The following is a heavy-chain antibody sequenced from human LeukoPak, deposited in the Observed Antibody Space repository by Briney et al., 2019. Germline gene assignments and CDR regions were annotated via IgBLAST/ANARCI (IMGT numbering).Heavy chain of an antibody. V-gene: IGHV3-48*03. CDR1: GFTFSSYE. J-gene: IGHJ6*03. CDR3: AGGYSSSFAMDV. Sequence: GGSLRLSCAASGFTFSSYEVNWVRQAPGKGLEWVSYISSSGSTIYYADSVKGRFTISRDNAKNSLYLQMNSLRAEDTAVYYCAGGYSSSFAMDVWGKGTTVTISS. D-gene: IGHD6-13*01. CDR2: ISSSGSTI.